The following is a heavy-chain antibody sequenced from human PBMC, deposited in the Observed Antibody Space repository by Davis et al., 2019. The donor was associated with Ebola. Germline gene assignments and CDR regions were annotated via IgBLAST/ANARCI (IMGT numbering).Heavy chain of an antibody. CDR3: ARETGDAWFDP. CDR1: GFTFSSYW. V-gene: IGHV3-74*01. J-gene: IGHJ5*02. Sequence: PGGSLRLSCAASGFTFSSYWMHWVRQAPGKGLVWVSRINSDGSSTSYADSVKGRFTISRDNAKNTLYLQMNRLRAEDTAVYYCARETGDAWFDPWGQGTLVTVSS. CDR2: INSDGSST. D-gene: IGHD7-27*01.